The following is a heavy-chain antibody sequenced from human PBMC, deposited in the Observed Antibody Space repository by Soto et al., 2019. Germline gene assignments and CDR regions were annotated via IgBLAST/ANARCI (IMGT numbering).Heavy chain of an antibody. CDR2: ISSSSGHI. D-gene: IGHD1-26*01. V-gene: IGHV3-21*01. CDR1: GFTFSSYS. Sequence: GGSLRLSCAASGFTFSSYSMNWVRQAPGKGLEWVSSISSSSGHIYYADSLKGRFTISRDNAKNSLYLQMNSLRAEDTAVYYCTRHWPATREFDYWGQGTLVTVSS. CDR3: TRHWPATREFDY. J-gene: IGHJ4*02.